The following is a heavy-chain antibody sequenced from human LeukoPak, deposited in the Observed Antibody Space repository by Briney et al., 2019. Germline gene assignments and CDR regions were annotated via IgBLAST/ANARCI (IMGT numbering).Heavy chain of an antibody. V-gene: IGHV4-31*03. Sequence: NPSQTLSLTCSVSGVSISSGGYYWSWIRQHPGKGLEWIGYIYYSGSTYYNPSLKSRVTISVDTSKNQFSLKLSSVTAADTAVYYCARDNVPQGSYGSGSYIPYYYYYGMDVWGQGTTVTVSS. CDR3: ARDNVPQGSYGSGSYIPYYYYYGMDV. CDR1: GVSISSGGYY. J-gene: IGHJ6*02. D-gene: IGHD3-10*01. CDR2: IYYSGST.